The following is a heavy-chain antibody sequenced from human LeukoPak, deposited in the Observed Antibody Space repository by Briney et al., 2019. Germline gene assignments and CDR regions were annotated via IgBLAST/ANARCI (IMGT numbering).Heavy chain of an antibody. CDR3: AKGARDYYYNMDV. CDR1: GFTVSSNY. CDR2: IYSGGST. Sequence: GGSLRLSCAASGFTVSSNYMSWVRQAPGKGLEWVSVIYSGGSTYYADSVKGRFTISRDNSKNTLYLQMNSLRAEDTAIYYCAKGARDYYYNMDVWGQGTTVTVSS. V-gene: IGHV3-53*01. J-gene: IGHJ6*02.